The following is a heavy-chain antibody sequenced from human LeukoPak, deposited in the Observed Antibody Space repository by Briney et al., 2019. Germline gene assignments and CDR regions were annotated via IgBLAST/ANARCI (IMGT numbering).Heavy chain of an antibody. Sequence: GGSLRLSCSASGFTFSSYTMHWVRQAPGKGLEYVSAISGSGDTTKYADSVKGRFTISRDNSKNTLHLQMSSLRAEDTVVYYCVKRDGYKYDYWGQGTLVTVSS. CDR2: ISGSGDTT. CDR1: GFTFSSYT. D-gene: IGHD5-24*01. V-gene: IGHV3-64D*06. CDR3: VKRDGYKYDY. J-gene: IGHJ4*02.